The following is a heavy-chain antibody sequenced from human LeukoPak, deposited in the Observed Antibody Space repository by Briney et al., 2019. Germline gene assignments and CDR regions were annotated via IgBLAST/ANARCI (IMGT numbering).Heavy chain of an antibody. CDR2: INYSGNS. Sequence: PSETLSLTCIVSGDSISTDYWSWIRQPPGKGLEWIGYINYSGNSEYNPSLKSRVTISVDRSKQQVSLKMRSVTAADTAVYYCARLDCISDTCYNYWALGALVTVSS. V-gene: IGHV4-59*08. CDR1: GDSISTDY. D-gene: IGHD2-21*01. CDR3: ARLDCISDTCYNY. J-gene: IGHJ4*02.